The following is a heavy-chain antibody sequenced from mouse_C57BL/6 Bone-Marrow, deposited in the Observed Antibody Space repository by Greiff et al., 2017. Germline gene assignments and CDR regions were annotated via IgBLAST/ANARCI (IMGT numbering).Heavy chain of an antibody. Sequence: EVNVVESGGGLVQSGRSLRLSCATSGFTFGDFYMEWVRQAPGKGLEWIAASRNKANDYTTEYSASVKGRFIVSRDTSQSILYLQMNALRAEDTAIYYCARDAAGPFDYWGQGTTLTVSS. CDR2: SRNKANDYTT. V-gene: IGHV7-1*01. J-gene: IGHJ2*01. CDR1: GFTFGDFY. CDR3: ARDAAGPFDY.